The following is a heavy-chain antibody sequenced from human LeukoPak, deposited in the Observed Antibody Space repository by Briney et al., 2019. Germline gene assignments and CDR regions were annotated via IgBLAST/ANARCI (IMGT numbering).Heavy chain of an antibody. J-gene: IGHJ4*02. D-gene: IGHD3-10*01. CDR2: ISAYNGNT. CDR1: GYTFTSYG. CDR3: AREHYYGSGSYLWSDY. Sequence: ASVKVSCKASGYTFTSYGISWVRQAPGQGLEWMGWISAYNGNTNYAQKLQGRVTMTTDTSTSTAYMELRSLGSDDTAVYYCAREHYYGSGSYLWSDYWGQGTLVTVSS. V-gene: IGHV1-18*01.